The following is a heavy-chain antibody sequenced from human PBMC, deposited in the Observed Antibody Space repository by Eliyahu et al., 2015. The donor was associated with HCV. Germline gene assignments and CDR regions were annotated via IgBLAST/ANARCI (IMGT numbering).Heavy chain of an antibody. Sequence: QVQLVQSGAEVKKPGSSVKVSCKASGXTFSXYAISWVRQAPGQGPGLMGRVIPIFGIANYAQKFQGRVTITADKSTSTAYMELSSLRSEDTAVYYCAREQGYSSSSDWFDPWGQGTLVTVSS. V-gene: IGHV1-69*04. CDR2: VIPIFGIA. CDR1: GXTFSXYA. J-gene: IGHJ5*02. D-gene: IGHD6-6*01. CDR3: AREQGYSSSSDWFDP.